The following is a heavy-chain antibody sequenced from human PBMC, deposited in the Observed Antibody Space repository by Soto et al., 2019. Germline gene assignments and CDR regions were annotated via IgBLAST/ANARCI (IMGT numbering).Heavy chain of an antibody. CDR1: GFTFSSSA. CDR2: MSGTGGST. V-gene: IGHV3-23*01. J-gene: IGHJ4*02. D-gene: IGHD6-19*01. Sequence: EVQLLESGGGLVQPGRSLRLSCAASGFTFSSSAMNWVRQAPGKGLEWVSAMSGTGGSTYYADSVKGRFTISRDNSKNTLYLQMNSLRVEDTAVFHCAKAGFSSGWSPSYFDYWGQGTLVTVSS. CDR3: AKAGFSSGWSPSYFDY.